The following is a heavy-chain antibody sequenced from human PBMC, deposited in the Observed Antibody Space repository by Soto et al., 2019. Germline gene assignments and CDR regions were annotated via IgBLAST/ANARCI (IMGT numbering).Heavy chain of an antibody. V-gene: IGHV4-31*03. J-gene: IGHJ6*02. D-gene: IGHD3-3*01. CDR2: IYYSGST. Sequence: QVQLQESGPGLVKPSQTLSLTCTVSGGSISSGGYYWSWIRQHPGKGLEWIGYIYYSGSTYYNPSLKSRVTISVDTSKNQFSLKLSSVTVADTAVYYCAGTPAGNYDFWSGYFYYYGMDVWGQGTTVTVSS. CDR1: GGSISSGGYY. CDR3: AGTPAGNYDFWSGYFYYYGMDV.